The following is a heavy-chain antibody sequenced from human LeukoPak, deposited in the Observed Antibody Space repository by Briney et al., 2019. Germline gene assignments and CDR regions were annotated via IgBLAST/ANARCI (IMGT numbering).Heavy chain of an antibody. D-gene: IGHD3-10*01. CDR3: ARVTSGSSYRPFDY. CDR1: GFTFSSSA. CDR2: IKEDESEK. Sequence: GGSLRLSCAASGFTFSSSAMSWVRQAPGNGPEWVANIKEDESEKNYVDSVKGRFTISRDSAKNSLYLQMNSLRAEDTAVYYCARVTSGSSYRPFDYWGQGTLVTVSS. V-gene: IGHV3-7*01. J-gene: IGHJ4*02.